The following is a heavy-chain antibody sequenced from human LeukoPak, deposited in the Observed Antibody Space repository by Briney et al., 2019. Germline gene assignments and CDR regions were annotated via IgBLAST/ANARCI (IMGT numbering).Heavy chain of an antibody. CDR2: IYHRGST. D-gene: IGHD5-18*01. J-gene: IGHJ3*02. CDR1: GYSINSGYY. Sequence: PSETLSLTCTVSGYSINSGYYWGWIRRPPGKGLEWIGSIYHRGSTYYNPSLKSRVTISVDTSKNQFSLNLSSVTAADTAVYYCARDSSYGPKNDDTFDIWGQGTMVTVSS. CDR3: ARDSSYGPKNDDTFDI. V-gene: IGHV4-38-2*02.